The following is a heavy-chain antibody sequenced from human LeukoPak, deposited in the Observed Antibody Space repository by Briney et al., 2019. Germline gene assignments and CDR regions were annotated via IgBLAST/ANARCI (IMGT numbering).Heavy chain of an antibody. Sequence: GGSLRLSCAASGFTFSSYAMSWVRQAPGKGLEWVSSISRSGDSTYYADSVKGRFTVSRDNSKNTLYLQMNSLRAEDTAVYYCAKNSGPFDYWGQGTLVTVSS. CDR2: ISRSGDST. V-gene: IGHV3-23*01. CDR1: GFTFSSYA. CDR3: AKNSGPFDY. J-gene: IGHJ4*02.